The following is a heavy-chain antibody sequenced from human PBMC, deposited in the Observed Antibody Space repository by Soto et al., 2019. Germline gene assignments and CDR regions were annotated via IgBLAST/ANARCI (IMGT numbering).Heavy chain of an antibody. D-gene: IGHD5-12*01. V-gene: IGHV1-2*02. J-gene: IGHJ6*02. CDR1: GYTFTAYY. CDR2: INPNSGVA. CDR3: ARQGSGSEYPQYFYYGMDV. Sequence: QVQLVQSGAEVEKPGASVKVSCKTSGYTFTAYYIHWVRQAAGQGLEWMGWINPNSGVANYAQNFQGRVTMTRDTSISTVYMELSKMRSEDTTVYYCARQGSGSEYPQYFYYGMDVWGQGTTVAASS.